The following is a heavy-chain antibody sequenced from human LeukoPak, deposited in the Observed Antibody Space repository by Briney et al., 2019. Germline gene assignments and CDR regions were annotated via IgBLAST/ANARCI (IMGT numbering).Heavy chain of an antibody. CDR1: GASISSYY. D-gene: IGHD6-13*01. V-gene: IGHV4-59*01. J-gene: IGHJ4*02. CDR2: IYYSGST. Sequence: PSETLSLTCTVSGASISSYYWSWIRQPPGKGLERIGYIYYSGSTKYNPSLKSRVTISVDTSKNQFSLKVSSVTAEDTAVYYCASGPYPAAGTDHQFDYWGQGTLVTVSS. CDR3: ASGPYPAAGTDHQFDY.